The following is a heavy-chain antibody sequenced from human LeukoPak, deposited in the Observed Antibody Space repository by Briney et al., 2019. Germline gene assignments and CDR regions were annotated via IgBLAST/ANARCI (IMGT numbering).Heavy chain of an antibody. CDR2: IRYDGSNK. D-gene: IGHD3-22*01. V-gene: IGHV3-30*02. CDR1: GFTFSSYG. J-gene: IGHJ6*03. CDR3: ARVLQNYDTGSGYYYYYYMDV. Sequence: GGSLRLSCAASGFTFSSYGMHWVRQAPGKGLEWVAFIRYDGSNKYYADSVKGRFTISRDNAQRSLALQMNSLRAEDTAVYYCARVLQNYDTGSGYYYYYYMDVWGKGTTATVSS.